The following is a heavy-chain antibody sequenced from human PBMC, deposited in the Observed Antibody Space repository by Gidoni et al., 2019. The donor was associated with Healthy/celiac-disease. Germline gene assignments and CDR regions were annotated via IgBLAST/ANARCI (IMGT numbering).Heavy chain of an antibody. D-gene: IGHD3-9*01. CDR2: IRSKAYGGTT. CDR3: TRDQKGTLRYFDWLFGDPVSWDY. J-gene: IGHJ4*02. Sequence: EVQLVESGGGLVQPGRSLRLSCTASGFTFGDYAMSWVRQAPGKGLEWVGFIRSKAYGGTTEYAASVKGRFTISRDDSKSIAYLQMNSLKTEDTAVYYCTRDQKGTLRYFDWLFGDPVSWDYWGQGTLVTVSS. CDR1: GFTFGDYA. V-gene: IGHV3-49*04.